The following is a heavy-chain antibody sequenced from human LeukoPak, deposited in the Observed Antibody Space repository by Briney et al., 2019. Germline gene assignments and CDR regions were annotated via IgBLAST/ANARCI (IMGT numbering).Heavy chain of an antibody. V-gene: IGHV3-23*01. D-gene: IGHD3-9*01. CDR1: GFTFSSYA. CDR3: ARDQGYEGYDILTGYNWFDP. J-gene: IGHJ5*02. Sequence: GGSLRLSCAASGFTFSSYAMSWVRQAPGKGLEWVSAISGSGGSTYYADSVKGRFTISRDNSKNTVYLQMNSLRAEDTAVYYCARDQGYEGYDILTGYNWFDPWGQGTQVTVSS. CDR2: ISGSGGST.